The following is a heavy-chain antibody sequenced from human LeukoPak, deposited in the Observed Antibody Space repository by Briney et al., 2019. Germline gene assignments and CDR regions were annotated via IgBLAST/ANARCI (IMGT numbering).Heavy chain of an antibody. D-gene: IGHD6-6*01. CDR2: IYYSGST. CDR1: GGSISSSSYY. J-gene: IGHJ6*03. CDR3: ARRDNSSSAYYYYMDV. Sequence: SETLSLTCTVSGGSISSSSYYWGWIRQPPGKGLEWIGRIYYSGSTYYNPSLKSRVTISVDTSKNQFSLKLSSVTAADTAVYYCARRDNSSSAYYYYMDVWGKGTTVTVSS. V-gene: IGHV4-39*07.